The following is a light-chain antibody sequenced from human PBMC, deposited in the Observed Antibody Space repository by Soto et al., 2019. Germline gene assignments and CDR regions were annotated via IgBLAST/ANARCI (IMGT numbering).Light chain of an antibody. V-gene: IGLV2-23*01. CDR2: EGS. CDR3: CSYAGSSTWV. J-gene: IGLJ3*02. CDR1: SSDVGSYNL. Sequence: QSALPQPASVSGSPGQSITISCTGTSSDVGSYNLVSWYQQHPGKAPKVMIYEGSKRPSGVSNRFSGSKSGNTASLTISGLQAEDEADYYCCSYAGSSTWVFGGGTKLTVL.